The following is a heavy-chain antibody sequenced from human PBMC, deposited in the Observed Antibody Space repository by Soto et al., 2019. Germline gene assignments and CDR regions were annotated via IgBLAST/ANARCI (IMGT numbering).Heavy chain of an antibody. CDR1: GGSISSGGYY. CDR3: AREKRAYYYDSSGFDY. J-gene: IGHJ4*02. Sequence: QVQLQESGPGLVKPSQTLSLTCTVSGGSISSGGYYWSWIRQHPGKGLEWIGYIYYSGSTYYNPSLKSRVTISVDTSKNQFSLKLSAVTAADTAVYYCAREKRAYYYDSSGFDYWGQGTLVTVSS. CDR2: IYYSGST. D-gene: IGHD3-22*01. V-gene: IGHV4-31*03.